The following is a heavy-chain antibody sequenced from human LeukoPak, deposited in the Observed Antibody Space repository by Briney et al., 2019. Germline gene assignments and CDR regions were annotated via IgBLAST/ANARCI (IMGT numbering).Heavy chain of an antibody. D-gene: IGHD3-22*01. CDR3: AREVVITPYYYYYGMDV. CDR1: GGSISSYY. J-gene: IGHJ6*02. Sequence: SETLSLTCTVSGGSISSYYWSWIRQPPGKGLEWIGYIYYSGSTNYNPSLKSRVTISVDTSKNQFSLKLSSVTAADTAVYYCAREVVITPYYYYYGMDVWGQGTTVTVSS. CDR2: IYYSGST. V-gene: IGHV4-59*12.